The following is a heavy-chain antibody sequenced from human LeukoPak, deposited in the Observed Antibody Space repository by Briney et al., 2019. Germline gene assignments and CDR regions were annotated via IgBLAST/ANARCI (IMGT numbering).Heavy chain of an antibody. Sequence: GGSLRLSCAASGFTFSDYYMSWIRQAPGKGLEWVSYISSSGSTIYYADSVKGRFTISRDNAKNSPYLQMNSLRAEDTALYYCAKDINYGSGSWSYFDYWGQGTLVTVSS. CDR1: GFTFSDYY. CDR3: AKDINYGSGSWSYFDY. V-gene: IGHV3-11*01. D-gene: IGHD3-10*01. J-gene: IGHJ4*02. CDR2: ISSSGSTI.